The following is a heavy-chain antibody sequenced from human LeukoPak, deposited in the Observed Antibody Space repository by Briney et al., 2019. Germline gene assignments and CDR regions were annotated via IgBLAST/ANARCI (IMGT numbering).Heavy chain of an antibody. Sequence: GESLKISCKGSGYSFTSYWIGWVRQMPGKGLGWMGIIYPGDSDTGYSPSFQGQVTIPVDKSISTAYLQWSSLKDSDTAMYYCARQPRAAAGYNWFDPWRQGTLVSVSS. CDR1: GYSFTSYW. D-gene: IGHD6-13*01. V-gene: IGHV5-51*01. CDR2: IYPGDSDT. J-gene: IGHJ5*02. CDR3: ARQPRAAAGYNWFDP.